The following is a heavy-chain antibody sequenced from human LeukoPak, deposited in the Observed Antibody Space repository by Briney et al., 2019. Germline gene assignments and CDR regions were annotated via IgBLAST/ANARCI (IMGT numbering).Heavy chain of an antibody. D-gene: IGHD5-24*01. CDR2: IYHSGSS. CDR1: GYSISSGYY. J-gene: IGHJ4*02. CDR3: ARAEVASDY. V-gene: IGHV4-38-2*02. Sequence: PSETLSLTCTVSGYSISSGYYWGWIRQPPGKGLEWIGSIYHSGSSYYNPSLKSRVTISVDTSKNQFSLKLSSVTAADTAVYYCARAEVASDYWGQGTLVTVSS.